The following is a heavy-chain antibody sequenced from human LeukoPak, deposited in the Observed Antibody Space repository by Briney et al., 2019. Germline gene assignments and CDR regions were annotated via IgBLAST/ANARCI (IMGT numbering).Heavy chain of an antibody. J-gene: IGHJ3*02. CDR3: ASFATADAFDI. Sequence: SVKVSCKASGGTFSSYAISWVRQAPGQGLEWMGGIIPIFGTANYAQKFQGRVTITADESTSTAYMELSRLRSEDTAVYYCASFATADAFDIWGQGTMVTVSS. CDR1: GGTFSSYA. V-gene: IGHV1-69*01. D-gene: IGHD1-26*01. CDR2: IIPIFGTA.